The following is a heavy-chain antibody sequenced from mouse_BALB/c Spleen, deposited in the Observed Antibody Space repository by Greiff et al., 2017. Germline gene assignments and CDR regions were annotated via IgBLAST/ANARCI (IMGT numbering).Heavy chain of an antibody. CDR3: ARGDSSGYAMDY. CDR2: ISSGGST. D-gene: IGHD3-2*01. CDR1: GFTFSSYA. J-gene: IGHJ4*01. Sequence: EVQGVESGGGLVKPGGSLKLSCAASGFTFSSYAMSWVRQTPEKRLEWVASISSGGSTYYPDSVKGRFTISRDNARNILYLQMSSLRSEDTAMYYCARGDSSGYAMDYWGQGTSVTVSS. V-gene: IGHV5-6-5*01.